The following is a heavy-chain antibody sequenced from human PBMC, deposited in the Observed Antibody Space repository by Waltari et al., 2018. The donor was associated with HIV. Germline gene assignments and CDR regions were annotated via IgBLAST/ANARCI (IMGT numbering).Heavy chain of an antibody. D-gene: IGHD3-22*01. CDR3: ARVPYDSSGLDAFDI. Sequence: SWIRQPPGKGLEWIGYIYYSGSTNYNPSLKSRVTISVGTSKNQFSLKLSSVTAADTAVYYCARVPYDSSGLDAFDIWGQGTMVTVSS. J-gene: IGHJ3*02. V-gene: IGHV4-59*01. CDR2: IYYSGST.